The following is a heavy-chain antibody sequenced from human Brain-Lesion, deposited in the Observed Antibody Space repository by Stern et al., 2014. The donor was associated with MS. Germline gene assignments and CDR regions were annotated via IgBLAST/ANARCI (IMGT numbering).Heavy chain of an antibody. D-gene: IGHD2-2*01. CDR2: MNPYSGNT. J-gene: IGHJ4*02. Sequence: QVHLVESGAEVKKPGASVKVSCKASGYTFSSYDITWVRQASGHGLACMGWMNPYSGNTGYAQKFKGRVSMTSDPSISTVYMELTSLTSDDTAVYFCARAVRNQLLSEYWGQGTLVTVSS. CDR3: ARAVRNQLLSEY. CDR1: GYTFSSYD. V-gene: IGHV1-8*01.